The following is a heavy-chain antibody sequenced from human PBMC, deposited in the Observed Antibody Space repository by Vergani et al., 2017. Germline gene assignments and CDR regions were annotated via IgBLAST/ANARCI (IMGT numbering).Heavy chain of an antibody. D-gene: IGHD6-6*01. Sequence: EVQLEESGGGLVLPGRSLTLSCVASGFTSAGYAMHWVRQAPGKGLEWVSGISWNSNSIGYADSVKGRFTISRDNAKNSLYLQMNSLRAEDTALYYCAKDLGTSSGGGWFDPGGQGTLVTVSS. CDR3: AKDLGTSSGGGWFDP. CDR1: GFTSAGYA. J-gene: IGHJ5*02. V-gene: IGHV3-9*02. CDR2: ISWNSNSI.